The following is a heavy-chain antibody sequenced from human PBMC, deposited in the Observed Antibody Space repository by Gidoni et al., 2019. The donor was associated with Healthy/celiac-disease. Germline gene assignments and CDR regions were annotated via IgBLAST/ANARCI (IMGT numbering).Heavy chain of an antibody. CDR1: GFTFSSYG. CDR3: ARGRITMIVGLPDAFDI. D-gene: IGHD3-22*01. V-gene: IGHV3-33*01. Sequence: QVQLVESGGGVVQPGRSLRLSCAASGFTFSSYGMHWVRQAPGKGLEWVAVIWYDGSNKYYADSVKGRFTISRDNSKNTLYLQMNSLRAEDTAVYYCARGRITMIVGLPDAFDIWGQGTMVTVSS. J-gene: IGHJ3*02. CDR2: IWYDGSNK.